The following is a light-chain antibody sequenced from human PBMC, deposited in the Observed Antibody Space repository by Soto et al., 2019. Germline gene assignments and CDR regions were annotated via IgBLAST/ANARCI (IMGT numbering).Light chain of an antibody. V-gene: IGKV3-20*01. CDR3: QQYAPSHVYT. J-gene: IGKJ2*01. CDR1: QSVSSTH. CDR2: GAS. Sequence: EIVLTQSPGTLSLSPGERATLSCRASQSVSSTHLVWYQQKSGQAPRLLIYGASSMATGIPDRFSGSGYGTDFTLTISRLEAEAFAEYYCQQYAPSHVYTFGQVTRLEIK.